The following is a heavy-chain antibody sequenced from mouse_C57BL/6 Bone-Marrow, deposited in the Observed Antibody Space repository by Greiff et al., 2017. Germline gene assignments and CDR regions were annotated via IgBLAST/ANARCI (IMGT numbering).Heavy chain of an antibody. J-gene: IGHJ3*01. V-gene: IGHV5-6*01. Sequence: EVKLVESGGDLVKPGGSLKLSCAASGFTFSSYGMSWVRQTPDKRLEWVATISSGGSYTYYPDSVKGRFTISRDNAKNTLYLQMSSLKSEDTAMYYCERHQAWFAYWGQGTLVTVSA. CDR2: ISSGGSYT. CDR1: GFTFSSYG. CDR3: ERHQAWFAY.